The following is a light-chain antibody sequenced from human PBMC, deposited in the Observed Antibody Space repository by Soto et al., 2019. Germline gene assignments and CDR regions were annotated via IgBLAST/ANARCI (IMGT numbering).Light chain of an antibody. J-gene: IGKJ5*01. Sequence: EIVMTQSPATLSVSPGERATLSCRASQSVSSDLAWYHQKPGQAPRLLIYDASTRATGIPARFSGSGSGTEFTLSISSLQSEDFAVYYCQQYNNWPPTFTFGQGTRLEIK. CDR3: QQYNNWPPTFT. CDR2: DAS. V-gene: IGKV3-15*01. CDR1: QSVSSD.